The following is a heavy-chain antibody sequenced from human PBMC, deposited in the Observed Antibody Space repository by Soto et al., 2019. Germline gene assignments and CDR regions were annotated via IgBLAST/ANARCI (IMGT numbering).Heavy chain of an antibody. J-gene: IGHJ4*02. CDR3: ARSVTADY. D-gene: IGHD4-4*01. CDR2: ITPSGGST. CDR1: GYTFTSDY. V-gene: IGHV1-46*03. Sequence: GASVKVSCKASGYTFTSDYINWVRQAPGQGLEWMGIITPSGGSTSYAQKFQGRVTMTGDTSTSRVHMELTSLRSDDTAVYYCARSVTADYWGQGTLVTVSS.